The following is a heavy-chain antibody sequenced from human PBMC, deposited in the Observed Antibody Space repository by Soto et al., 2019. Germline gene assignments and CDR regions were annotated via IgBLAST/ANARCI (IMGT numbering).Heavy chain of an antibody. J-gene: IGHJ6*03. CDR3: ARDDTDCGSTNCHTYYYCSYYMDV. CDR1: GFIFSNFG. Sequence: QVQLVESGGGVVQPGKSLRLSCAASGFIFSNFGMHWVRQAPGKGLEWVAFIWYDGSNKYYADSVKGRFTFSRDNSKSTVYLQMNSLSAEETAVYYCARDDTDCGSTNCHTYYYCSYYMDVWGSGTTVTVSS. V-gene: IGHV3-33*01. CDR2: IWYDGSNK. D-gene: IGHD2-2*01.